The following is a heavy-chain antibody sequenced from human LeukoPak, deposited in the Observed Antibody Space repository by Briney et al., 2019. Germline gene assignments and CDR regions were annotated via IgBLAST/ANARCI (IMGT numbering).Heavy chain of an antibody. CDR1: GFIFSSYS. J-gene: IGHJ4*02. Sequence: GVSLRRSCAASGFIFSSYSMNRVRQAPGKGLEWISYISGGGGNIHYADSVEGRFTISRDNAKNSVYLQMNSLRAEDSAVYYCARDFNWAFDFWGQGILVTVFS. CDR3: ARDFNWAFDF. V-gene: IGHV3-48*01. D-gene: IGHD1-1*01. CDR2: ISGGGGNI.